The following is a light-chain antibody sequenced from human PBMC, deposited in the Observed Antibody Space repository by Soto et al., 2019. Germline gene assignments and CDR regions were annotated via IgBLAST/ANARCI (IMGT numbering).Light chain of an antibody. CDR2: DAS. CDR3: QQYNSYSRT. V-gene: IGKV1-5*01. CDR1: QSISSW. J-gene: IGKJ1*01. Sequence: IQMTPSPSTLSASVGDRVTITCRASQSISSWLARYQQKPGKAPNLLIYDASSLESGVPSRFSGSGSGTEFTLTISSLQPDDFATYYCQQYNSYSRTFGQRTKVDIK.